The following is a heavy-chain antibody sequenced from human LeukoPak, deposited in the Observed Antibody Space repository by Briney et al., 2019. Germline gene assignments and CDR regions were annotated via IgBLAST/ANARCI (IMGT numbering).Heavy chain of an antibody. CDR3: ARDRGTDAFDI. CDR1: GGTFSSYA. J-gene: IGHJ3*02. D-gene: IGHD2-15*01. CDR2: INPSGGST. Sequence: ASVKVSCKASGGTFSSYAISWVRQAPGQGLEWMGIINPSGGSTSYAQKFQGRVTMTRDTSTSTVYMELSSLRSEDTAVYYCARDRGTDAFDIWGQGTMVTVSS. V-gene: IGHV1-46*01.